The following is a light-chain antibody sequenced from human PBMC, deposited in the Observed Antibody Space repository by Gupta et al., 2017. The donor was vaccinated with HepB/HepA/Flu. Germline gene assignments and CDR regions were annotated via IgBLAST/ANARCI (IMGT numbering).Light chain of an antibody. V-gene: IGKV3-15*01. J-gene: IGKJ1*01. Sequence: DTVMTQSPVPLSVSPGERATLSCRASQRVNSNLAWYQQKPGQAPRLLIYDTSTRATGVPARFSGSGSGTEFTLTISSLQSEDFAVYYCQQYNDWPRTFAQGTKVDFK. CDR1: QRVNSN. CDR3: QQYNDWPRT. CDR2: DTS.